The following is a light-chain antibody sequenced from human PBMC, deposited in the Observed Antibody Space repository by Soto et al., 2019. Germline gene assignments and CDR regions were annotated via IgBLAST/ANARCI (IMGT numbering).Light chain of an antibody. Sequence: QSVLTQPASVSGSPGQSITISCTGTSSDVGGYDYVSWYQLHPGKAPKLMVFEVNNRPSGVSYRFPGSKSGNTASLTISGLQAEDEAAYFCSSYSISTAYLFGTGTKVTVL. J-gene: IGLJ1*01. CDR2: EVN. V-gene: IGLV2-14*01. CDR1: SSDVGGYDY. CDR3: SSYSISTAYL.